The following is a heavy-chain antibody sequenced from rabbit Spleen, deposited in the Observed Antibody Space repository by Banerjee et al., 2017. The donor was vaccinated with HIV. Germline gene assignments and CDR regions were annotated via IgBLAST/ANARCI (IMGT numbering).Heavy chain of an antibody. Sequence: QEQLVESGGGLVQPGGSLKLSCTASGLSFSGNYWICWVRQAPGKGLEWIACIYAGSSGSTYYASWAKGRFTISKTSSTTVDLKMTSLTAADTALYFCARGGGGGGDGYQLWGPGTLVTVS. CDR3: ARGGGGGGDGYQL. CDR2: IYAGSSGST. D-gene: IGHD6-1*01. CDR1: GLSFSGNYW. V-gene: IGHV1S45*01. J-gene: IGHJ4*01.